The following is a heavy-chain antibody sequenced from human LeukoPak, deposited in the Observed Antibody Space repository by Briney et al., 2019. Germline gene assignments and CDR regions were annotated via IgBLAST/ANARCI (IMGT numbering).Heavy chain of an antibody. CDR3: AKSTAGYSSGRYPGWPVDY. V-gene: IGHV3-23*01. D-gene: IGHD6-19*01. CDR1: GFTFGSYP. J-gene: IGHJ4*02. Sequence: AGSLRLSCAASGFTFGSYPMYWVRQAPEMELEWVSGISGSRGNTFYAESVMGRFTMSREHYENTVYLQMSSLRADDAAVYYCAKSTAGYSSGRYPGWPVDYWGQGNLVTVSS. CDR2: ISGSRGNT.